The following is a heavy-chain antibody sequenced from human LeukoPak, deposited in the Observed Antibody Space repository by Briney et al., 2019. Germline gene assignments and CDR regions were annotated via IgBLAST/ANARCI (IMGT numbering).Heavy chain of an antibody. CDR1: GFTFSSYG. CDR3: ARGYGGNSVNSDY. D-gene: IGHD4-23*01. Sequence: GRSLRLSCAASGFTFSSYGMHWVRQAPGKGLEWVAVIWYDGSNKYYADSVKGRFTISRDNSKNTLYLQMNSLRAEDTAVYYCARGYGGNSVNSDYWGQGTLVTVSS. V-gene: IGHV3-33*01. CDR2: IWYDGSNK. J-gene: IGHJ4*02.